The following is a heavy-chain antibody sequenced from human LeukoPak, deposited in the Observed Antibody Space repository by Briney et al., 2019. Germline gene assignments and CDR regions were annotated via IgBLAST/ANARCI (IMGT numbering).Heavy chain of an antibody. Sequence: GGSLRLSCAASGFTFSSYTMNWVRQAPGKGLEWVSSISPTGESTWSADSVKGRFTISRDNAKNSVYLQMNSLRVEDTAVYFCARDFLGESGAGGYWGQGTLVTVSS. CDR3: ARDFLGESGAGGY. J-gene: IGHJ4*02. CDR2: ISPTGEST. D-gene: IGHD3-10*01. V-gene: IGHV3-21*01. CDR1: GFTFSSYT.